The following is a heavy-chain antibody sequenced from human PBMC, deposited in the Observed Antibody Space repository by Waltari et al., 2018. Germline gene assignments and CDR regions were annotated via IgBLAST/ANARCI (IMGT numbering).Heavy chain of an antibody. Sequence: QVQLRQWGAGLLRPSETLSLNCAVDGGSFSGYYWTWIRQSPGKGLEGVGEIDFTGYCKYNPALESRVTLSADMSKRKVSLTLNFVTAADSAVYFCARGENGYYYGSGKNYAMDVWGQGTPVTVSS. CDR3: ARGENGYYYGSGKNYAMDV. CDR1: GGSFSGYY. D-gene: IGHD3-10*01. CDR2: IDFTGYC. V-gene: IGHV4-34*01. J-gene: IGHJ6*02.